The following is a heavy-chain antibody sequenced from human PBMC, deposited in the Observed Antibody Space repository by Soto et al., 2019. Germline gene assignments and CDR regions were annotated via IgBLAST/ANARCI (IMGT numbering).Heavy chain of an antibody. V-gene: IGHV3-7*05. J-gene: IGHJ4*02. D-gene: IGHD6-13*01. CDR2: IKQDGSEK. CDR3: ARARDAAAGTSYYFDY. Sequence: GGSLRLSCAASGFTFNNYLMSWVRQAPGKGLEWVANIKQDGSEKSYVDSVKGRFTISRDNAKNSLSLQMNILRAEDTAVYYCARARDAAAGTSYYFDYWGQGTLVTVSS. CDR1: GFTFNNYL.